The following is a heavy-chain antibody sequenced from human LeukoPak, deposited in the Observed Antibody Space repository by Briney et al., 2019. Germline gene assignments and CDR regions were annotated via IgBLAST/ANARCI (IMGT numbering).Heavy chain of an antibody. CDR2: TGSTGVST. Sequence: RPGGSLRLSCAASGFTFSSYAMNWVGQASGKGLEWVSGTGSTGVSTFYADSVKGRFTVSRDNSKNTLSLQMNSLRAEDTAVYYCAKDPGVVPAHYFDYWGQGTLVTVSS. V-gene: IGHV3-23*01. CDR1: GFTFSSYA. D-gene: IGHD2-2*01. J-gene: IGHJ4*02. CDR3: AKDPGVVPAHYFDY.